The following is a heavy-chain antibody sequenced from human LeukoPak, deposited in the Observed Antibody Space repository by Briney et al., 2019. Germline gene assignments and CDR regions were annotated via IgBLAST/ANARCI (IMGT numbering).Heavy chain of an antibody. J-gene: IGHJ4*02. V-gene: IGHV3-23*01. CDR1: EFTFRNYA. Sequence: GGSLRLSCAASEFTFRNYAMSWVRQAPGNGLEWVSAISGSGYSTNYVDSVKGRFTISRDNSKNTLYLQMNSLRAEDTAVYYCAKDGEPGYYDSSGYYDYWGQGTLVTVSS. CDR3: AKDGEPGYYDSSGYYDY. D-gene: IGHD3-22*01. CDR2: ISGSGYST.